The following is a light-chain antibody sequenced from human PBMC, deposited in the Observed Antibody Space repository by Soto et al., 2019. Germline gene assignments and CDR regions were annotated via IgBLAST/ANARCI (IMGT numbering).Light chain of an antibody. Sequence: QSALTQPPSVSGSPGQSVTMSCTGTRYDVGGYNYVSWYQQHPGKAPKLMIYAVTDRPSGVSSRFSGSKSGNTASLTISGLQAEDEADYYCSSYTSSSTLFGTGTKVTVL. CDR3: SSYTSSSTL. CDR2: AVT. CDR1: RYDVGGYNY. J-gene: IGLJ1*01. V-gene: IGLV2-14*01.